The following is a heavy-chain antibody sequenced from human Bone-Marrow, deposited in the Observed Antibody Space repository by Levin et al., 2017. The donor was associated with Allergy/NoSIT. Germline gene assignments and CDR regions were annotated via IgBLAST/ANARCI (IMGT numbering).Heavy chain of an antibody. CDR3: ARASFYCGGDCYPFDY. CDR2: ISSSSSTI. CDR1: GFTFSSYS. J-gene: IGHJ4*02. V-gene: IGHV3-48*02. D-gene: IGHD2-21*02. Sequence: GGSLRLSCAASGFTFSSYSMNWVRQAPGKGLEWVSYISSSSSTIYYADSVKGRFTISRDNAKNSLYLQMNSLRDEDTAVYYCARASFYCGGDCYPFDYWGQGTLVTVSS.